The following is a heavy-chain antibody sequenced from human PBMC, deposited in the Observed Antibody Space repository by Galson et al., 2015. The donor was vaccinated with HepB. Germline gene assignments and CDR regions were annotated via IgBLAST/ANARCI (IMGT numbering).Heavy chain of an antibody. CDR1: GFTFSSYW. V-gene: IGHV3-74*01. CDR2: INSDGSST. CDR3: ARVGGSVVVPAAIYSSYHWYFDL. J-gene: IGHJ2*01. Sequence: SLRLSCAASGFTFSSYWMHWVRQAPGKGLVWVSRINSDGSSTSYADSVKGRFTISRDNAKNTLYLQMNSLRAEDTAVYYCARVGGSVVVPAAIYSSYHWYFDLWGRGTLVTVSS. D-gene: IGHD2-2*02.